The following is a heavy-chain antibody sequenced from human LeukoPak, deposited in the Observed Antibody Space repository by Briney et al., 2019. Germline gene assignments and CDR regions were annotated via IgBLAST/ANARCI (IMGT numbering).Heavy chain of an antibody. CDR1: GFVFSNNE. D-gene: IGHD2-21*01. V-gene: IGHV3-48*03. Sequence: GGSLRLSCAASGFVFSNNEMHWVRQAPGKGLEWVAYFSRDGNDVRYADSARGRFTISSDKSTNSVVLRMNRLRVEDTAVYYCARGRLLRLESFFDLWGQGTLVTVSS. J-gene: IGHJ4*02. CDR3: ARGRLLRLESFFDL. CDR2: FSRDGNDV.